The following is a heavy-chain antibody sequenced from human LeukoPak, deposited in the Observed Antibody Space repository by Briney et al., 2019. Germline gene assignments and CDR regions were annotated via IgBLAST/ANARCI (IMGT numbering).Heavy chain of an antibody. Sequence: SETLSLTCTVSGGSINSSSYYWGWIRQPPGKGLEWIGSIYYSASTYHNPSLKSRVTISVDTTKNQFCLKLSSVTAADTAVYYCARDNYDILTGYFYGMDVWGQGTTVTVSS. V-gene: IGHV4-39*07. CDR3: ARDNYDILTGYFYGMDV. CDR2: IYYSAST. D-gene: IGHD3-9*01. J-gene: IGHJ6*02. CDR1: GGSINSSSYY.